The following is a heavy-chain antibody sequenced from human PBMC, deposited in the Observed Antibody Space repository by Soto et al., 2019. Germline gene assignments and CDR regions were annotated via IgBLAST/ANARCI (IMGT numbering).Heavy chain of an antibody. J-gene: IGHJ6*03. D-gene: IGHD3-10*01. CDR1: GFTFSSYA. Sequence: EVQLLESGGGLVQPGGSLRLSCAASGFTFSSYAMSWVRQAPGKGLEWVSAISGSGGSTYYADSVKGRFTISRNNSKNTLYLQMNSLIAEDTAVYYCAKDGDSGSGSTYYYYYYMDVWGKGTTVTVSS. CDR3: AKDGDSGSGSTYYYYYYMDV. CDR2: ISGSGGST. V-gene: IGHV3-23*01.